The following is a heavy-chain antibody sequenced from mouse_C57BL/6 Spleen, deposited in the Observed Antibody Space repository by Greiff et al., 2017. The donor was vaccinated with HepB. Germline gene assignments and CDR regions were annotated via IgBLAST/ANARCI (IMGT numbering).Heavy chain of an antibody. CDR3: ARGEESLDY. J-gene: IGHJ2*01. CDR1: GYAFSSSW. CDR2: IYPGDGDT. Sequence: VQLQQSGPELVKPGASVKISCKASGYAFSSSWMNWVKQRPGKGLEWIGRIYPGDGDTNYNGKFKGEATLTADKSSSTAYMQLSSLTSEDSAVYFCARGEESLDYWGQGTTLTVSS. V-gene: IGHV1-82*01.